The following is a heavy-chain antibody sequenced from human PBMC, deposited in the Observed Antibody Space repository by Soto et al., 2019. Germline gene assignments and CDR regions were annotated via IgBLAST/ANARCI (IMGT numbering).Heavy chain of an antibody. CDR1: RFTFSSYS. V-gene: IGHV3-48*02. CDR2: ISSSSSTI. CDR3: ARDFGPLHCSSTSCQYYYYGMDV. Sequence: EVQLVESGGGLVQPGGSLRLSCAASRFTFSSYSMNWVRQAPGKGLEWVSYISSSSSTIYYADSVKGRFTISRDNAKNSLYLQMNSLRDEDTAVYYCARDFGPLHCSSTSCQYYYYGMDVWGQGTTVTVSS. D-gene: IGHD2-2*01. J-gene: IGHJ6*02.